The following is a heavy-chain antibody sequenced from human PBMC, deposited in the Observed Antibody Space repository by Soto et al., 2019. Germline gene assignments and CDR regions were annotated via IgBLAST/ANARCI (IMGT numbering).Heavy chain of an antibody. D-gene: IGHD3-3*01. CDR2: ISSSSSTI. CDR1: GFTFSSYS. J-gene: IGHJ6*02. Sequence: GGSLRLSCAASGFTFSSYSMNWVRQAPGKGLEWVSYISSSSSTIYYADSVKGRFTISRDNAKNSLYLQMNSLRAEDTAVYYCARDYDFWSGYYSSYYYYGMDVWGQGTTVTVSS. CDR3: ARDYDFWSGYYSSYYYYGMDV. V-gene: IGHV3-48*01.